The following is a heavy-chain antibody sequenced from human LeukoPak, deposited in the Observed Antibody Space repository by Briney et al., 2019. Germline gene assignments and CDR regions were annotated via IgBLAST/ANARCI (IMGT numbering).Heavy chain of an antibody. D-gene: IGHD2-21*02. CDR2: IYTSGST. CDR3: ARVTGGDSNWFDP. J-gene: IGHJ5*02. CDR1: GGSISSGSYY. Sequence: SETLSLTCTVSGGSISSGSYYWSWIRQPAGKGLEWIGRIYTSGSTNYNPSLKSRVTISEDTSKNQFSLKLSSVTAADTAVYYCARVTGGDSNWFDPWGQGTLVTVSS. V-gene: IGHV4-61*02.